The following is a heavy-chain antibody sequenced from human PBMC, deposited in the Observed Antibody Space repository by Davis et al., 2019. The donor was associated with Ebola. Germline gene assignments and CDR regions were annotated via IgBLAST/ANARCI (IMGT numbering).Heavy chain of an antibody. D-gene: IGHD2-8*01. CDR2: ISASGADI. CDR1: GFTFSHYA. J-gene: IGHJ4*02. V-gene: IGHV3-23*01. CDR3: AEGGTNNFLGAN. Sequence: PGGSLRLSCAASGFTFSHYAMSWVRHAPGGGLEWVSGISASGADIKYADSVRGRFSISRDDSKNTLYLQMDSLRAEDTAVFYCAEGGTNNFLGANWGQGTLVTVSS.